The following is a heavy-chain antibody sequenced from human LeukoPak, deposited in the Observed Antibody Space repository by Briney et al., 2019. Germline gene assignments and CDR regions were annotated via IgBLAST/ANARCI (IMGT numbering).Heavy chain of an antibody. CDR3: AKRSRASRYFDWLLDY. J-gene: IGHJ4*02. D-gene: IGHD3-9*01. V-gene: IGHV3-23*01. Sequence: GGSLRLSCAASGFTFSSYAMSWVRQAPGKGLEGVSAISGSGGSTYYADSVKGRFTISRDNSKNTLYLQMNSLRAEDTAVYYCAKRSRASRYFDWLLDYWGQGTLVTVSS. CDR2: ISGSGGST. CDR1: GFTFSSYA.